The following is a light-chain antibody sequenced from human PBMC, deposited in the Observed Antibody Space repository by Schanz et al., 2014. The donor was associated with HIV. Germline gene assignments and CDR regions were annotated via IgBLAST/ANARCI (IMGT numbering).Light chain of an antibody. CDR1: QGISYW. CDR2: AAS. Sequence: DIQMTQSPSSVSASVGDRVTLTCRASQGISYWLAWYQQKPGKAPKPLISAASSLRRGVPSRFSGSGSGTEFTLTISSLQPEDFATYYCQQSYGTSWTFGQGTKVEIK. J-gene: IGKJ1*01. V-gene: IGKV1-12*01. CDR3: QQSYGTSWT.